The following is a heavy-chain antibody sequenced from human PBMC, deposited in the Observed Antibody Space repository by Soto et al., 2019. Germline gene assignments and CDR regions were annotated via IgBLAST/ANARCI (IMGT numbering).Heavy chain of an antibody. Sequence: WGALLVSCASSVFTFSNYAMSWVRQAPGKGLEWVSALPERGSSPYYADSVKGRFTISRDNSKNSLYLQMNSLRAEDTAVYYCAKMTSGSYGRNYGMDVWGQGTTVTVS. V-gene: IGHV3-23*01. D-gene: IGHD5-18*01. CDR3: AKMTSGSYGRNYGMDV. CDR2: LPERGSSP. J-gene: IGHJ6*02. CDR1: VFTFSNYA.